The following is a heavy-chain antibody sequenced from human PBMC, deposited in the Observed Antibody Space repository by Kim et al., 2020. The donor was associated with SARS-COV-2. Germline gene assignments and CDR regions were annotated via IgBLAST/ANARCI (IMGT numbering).Heavy chain of an antibody. V-gene: IGHV4-31*03. CDR1: GGSISSGGYY. CDR3: ARRKAAAGTSEAFDI. D-gene: IGHD6-13*01. J-gene: IGHJ3*02. CDR2: IYYSGST. Sequence: SETLSLTCTVSGGSISSGGYYWSWIRQHPGKGLEWIGYIYYSGSTYYNPSLKSRVTISVDTSKNQFSLKLSSVTAADTAVYYCARRKAAAGTSEAFDIWGQGTMVTVS.